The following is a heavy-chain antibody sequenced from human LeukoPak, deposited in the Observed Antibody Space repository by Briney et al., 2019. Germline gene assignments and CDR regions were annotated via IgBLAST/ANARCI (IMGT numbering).Heavy chain of an antibody. D-gene: IGHD4-23*01. CDR1: GYIFTDYW. CDR3: ARRGVNLWYFDL. Sequence: GESLKISCKGSGYIFTDYWIGWVRQMPGKGLEWMGIIYPGDSDTRYSPSFQGQVTISADKSINTAYLQLNSLKASDTAIYYCARRGVNLWYFDLWGRGTLVTVSS. CDR2: IYPGDSDT. J-gene: IGHJ2*01. V-gene: IGHV5-51*01.